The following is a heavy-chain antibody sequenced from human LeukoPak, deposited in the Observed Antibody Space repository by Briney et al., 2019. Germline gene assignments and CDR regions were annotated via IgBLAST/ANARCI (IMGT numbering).Heavy chain of an antibody. CDR2: ISPYNGNT. J-gene: IGHJ4*02. D-gene: IGHD3-22*01. CDR1: GYTFTSYG. CDR3: ARASSGRYYYDSSGYYY. Sequence: ASVKVSCKASGYTFTSYGINWLRQAPGQGLEWMGWISPYNGNTNHVQKLQGRVTMTTDTSTSTVYLELRSLRSDDTAVYYCARASSGRYYYDSSGYYYWGQGTLVTVSS. V-gene: IGHV1-18*01.